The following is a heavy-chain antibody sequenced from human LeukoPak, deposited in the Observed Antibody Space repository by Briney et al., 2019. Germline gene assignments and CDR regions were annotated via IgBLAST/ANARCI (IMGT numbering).Heavy chain of an antibody. D-gene: IGHD1-26*01. CDR2: ISGSGGST. J-gene: IGHJ4*02. CDR3: AKDFVPRGGSYFPGFDY. CDR1: GFTFSSYA. Sequence: GGSLRLSCAASGFTFSSYAMSWVRQAPGKGLEWVSAISGSGGSTYYADSVKGRFTISRDNSKNTLYLQMNSLRTEDTAVYYCAKDFVPRGGSYFPGFDYWGQGTLVIVSS. V-gene: IGHV3-23*01.